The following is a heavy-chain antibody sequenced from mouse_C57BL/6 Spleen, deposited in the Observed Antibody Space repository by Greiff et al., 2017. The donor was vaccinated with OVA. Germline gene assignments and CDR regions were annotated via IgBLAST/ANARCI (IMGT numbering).Heavy chain of an antibody. CDR3: ARSDIYYYGSSYVFDY. D-gene: IGHD1-1*01. V-gene: IGHV1-54*01. J-gene: IGHJ2*01. Sequence: VQRVESGAELVRPGTSVKVSCKASGYAFTNYLIEWVKQRPGQGLEWIGVINPGSGGTNYNEKFKGKATLTADKSSSTAYMQLSSLTSEDSAVYFCARSDIYYYGSSYVFDYWGQGTTLTVSS. CDR1: GYAFTNYL. CDR2: INPGSGGT.